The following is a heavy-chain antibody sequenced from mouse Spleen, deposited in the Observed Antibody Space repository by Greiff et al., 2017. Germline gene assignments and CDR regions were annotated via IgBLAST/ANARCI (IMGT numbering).Heavy chain of an antibody. D-gene: IGHD2-1*01. CDR2: IDPSDSYT. V-gene: IGHV1-50*01. Sequence: QVQLQQPGAELVKPGASVKLSCKASGYTFTSYWMQWVKQRPGQGLEWIGEIDPSDSYTNYNQKFKGKATLTVDTSSSTAYMQLSSLTSEDSAVYYCARGYYGNDYWGQGTTLTVSS. CDR3: ARGYYGNDY. CDR1: GYTFTSYW. J-gene: IGHJ2*01.